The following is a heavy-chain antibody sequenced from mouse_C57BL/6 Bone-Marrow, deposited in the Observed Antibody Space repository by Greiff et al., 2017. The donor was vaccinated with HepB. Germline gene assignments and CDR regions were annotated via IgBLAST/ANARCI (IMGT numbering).Heavy chain of an antibody. CDR1: GYTFTEYT. D-gene: IGHD1-1*01. V-gene: IGHV1-62-2*01. J-gene: IGHJ4*01. Sequence: VQLQQSGAELVKPGASVKLSCKASGYTFTEYTIHWVKQRSGQGLKWIGWFYPGSGSIKYNEKFKDKATLTADKSSSTFYMELSRLTSADSAVYFCARHLRSQPLYAMDYWGQGTSVPVSS. CDR2: FYPGSGSI. CDR3: ARHLRSQPLYAMDY.